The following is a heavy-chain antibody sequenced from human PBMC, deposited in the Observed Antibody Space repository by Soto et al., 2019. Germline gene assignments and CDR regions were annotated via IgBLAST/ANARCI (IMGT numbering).Heavy chain of an antibody. CDR2: IWYDGSNK. V-gene: IGHV3-33*01. CDR3: ARDLHDWNSRLPHAFDI. CDR1: GFTFSSYG. Sequence: QVQLVESGGGVVQPGRSLRLSCAASGFTFSSYGMHWVRQAPGKGLEWVAVIWYDGSNKYYADSVKGRFTISRDNSKNTLYLQMNSLRAEDTAVYYCARDLHDWNSRLPHAFDIWGQGTMVTVSS. J-gene: IGHJ3*02. D-gene: IGHD1-7*01.